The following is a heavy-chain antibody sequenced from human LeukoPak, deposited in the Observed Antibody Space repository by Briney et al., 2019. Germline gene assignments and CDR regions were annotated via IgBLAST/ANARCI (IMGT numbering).Heavy chain of an antibody. Sequence: KPSETLSLTCAVYGGSFSGYYWSWIRQPPGKGLEWIGYIYYSGSTNYNPSLKSRVTISVDTSKNQFSLKLSSVTAADTAVYYCARGIDDYSNYFDYWGQGTLVTVSS. CDR1: GGSFSGYY. V-gene: IGHV4-59*08. CDR2: IYYSGST. CDR3: ARGIDDYSNYFDY. J-gene: IGHJ4*02. D-gene: IGHD4-11*01.